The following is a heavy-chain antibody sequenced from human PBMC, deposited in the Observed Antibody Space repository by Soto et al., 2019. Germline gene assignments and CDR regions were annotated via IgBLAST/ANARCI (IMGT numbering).Heavy chain of an antibody. CDR1: GASISSGDYC. D-gene: IGHD1-26*01. CDR3: KWGDSSNKVER. Sequence: SETLSLTCLVSGASISSGDYCWSWIRQVPGKGMEWIGFVYGSGSTSSNPSLKSRVTISVDTSKNHFSLELSSVTAADTALYYCKWGDSSNKVERWGQGALVTVSS. J-gene: IGHJ4*02. CDR2: VYGSGST. V-gene: IGHV4-31*02.